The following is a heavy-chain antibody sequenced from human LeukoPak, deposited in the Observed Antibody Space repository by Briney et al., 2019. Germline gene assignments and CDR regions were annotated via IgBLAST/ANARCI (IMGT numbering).Heavy chain of an antibody. V-gene: IGHV3-21*01. J-gene: IGHJ5*02. CDR1: GFTFSSYS. CDR3: ARVPGYCSGGSCYPYNWFDP. D-gene: IGHD2-15*01. CDR2: ISSSSSYI. Sequence: GGSLRLSCAASGFTFSSYSMNWVRQAPGKGLEWVSSISSSSSYIYYADSVKGRFTISRDNAKNSLYLQMNSLRAEDTAVYYCARVPGYCSGGSCYPYNWFDPWGQGTLVTVSS.